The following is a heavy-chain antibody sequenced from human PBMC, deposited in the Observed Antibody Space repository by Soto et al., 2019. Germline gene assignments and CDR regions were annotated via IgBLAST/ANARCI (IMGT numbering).Heavy chain of an antibody. D-gene: IGHD3-22*01. Sequence: PSETLSLTCTVSGGSISSYYWSWIRQPPGKGLEWIGYIYYSGSTNYNPSLKSRVTISVDTSKNQFSLKLSSVTAADTAVYYCARGLVYYDSSGYYRNTPYYFDYWGQGTLVTVSS. V-gene: IGHV4-59*12. J-gene: IGHJ4*02. CDR1: GGSISSYY. CDR2: IYYSGST. CDR3: ARGLVYYDSSGYYRNTPYYFDY.